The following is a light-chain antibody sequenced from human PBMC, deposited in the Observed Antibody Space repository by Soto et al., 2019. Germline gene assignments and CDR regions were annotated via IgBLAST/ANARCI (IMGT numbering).Light chain of an antibody. Sequence: QSALTQPRSVSGSPGQSVTISCTGTSSDVGGYNYVSWYQQHPGKAPKLMIYDVNNRPSGVPDRFSGSKSGNTASLSISGLQAEDDADYYCCSYAGSFTVLFGGGTKLTVL. J-gene: IGLJ2*01. CDR1: SSDVGGYNY. CDR3: CSYAGSFTVL. CDR2: DVN. V-gene: IGLV2-11*01.